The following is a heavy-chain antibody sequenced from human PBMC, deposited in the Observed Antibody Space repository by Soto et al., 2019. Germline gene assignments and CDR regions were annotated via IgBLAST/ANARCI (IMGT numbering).Heavy chain of an antibody. D-gene: IGHD2-21*02. CDR3: TTHSVVVTGPDY. CDR1: GFTFDDYA. Sequence: PGGSLRLSCAASGFTFDDYAMHWVRQAPGKGLEWVSGISWNSGSIGYADSVKGRFTISRDNAKNSLYLQMNSLKTEDTAVYYCTTHSVVVTGPDYWGQGTLVTVSS. J-gene: IGHJ4*02. V-gene: IGHV3-9*01. CDR2: ISWNSGSI.